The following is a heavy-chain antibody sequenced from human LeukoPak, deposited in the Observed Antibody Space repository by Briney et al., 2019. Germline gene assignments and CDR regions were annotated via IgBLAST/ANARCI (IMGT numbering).Heavy chain of an antibody. J-gene: IGHJ6*03. CDR3: ARHTGFSSDFRLRYYYMDV. CDR1: GDSLTRSTFY. V-gene: IGHV4-39*01. Sequence: SETLSLTCTVSGDSLTRSTFYWGWIRQPPGKGLEWIGTIYNSGRGSTKYTPSLKSRVTISKDESQNQFFLKLTSVTAADTATHYCARHTGFSSDFRLRYYYMDVWGKGATVTVSS. D-gene: IGHD6-25*01. CDR2: IYNSGRGST.